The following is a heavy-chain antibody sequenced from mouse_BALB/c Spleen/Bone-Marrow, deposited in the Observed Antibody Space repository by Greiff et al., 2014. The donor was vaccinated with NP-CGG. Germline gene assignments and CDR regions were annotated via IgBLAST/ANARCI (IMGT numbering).Heavy chain of an antibody. CDR3: TKPSFYYGSSYWYFDV. J-gene: IGHJ1*01. V-gene: IGHV14-3*02. CDR1: GFNIKDTY. Sequence: VHVKQSGAELAKPGASVKLSCTASGFNIKDTYMHWVKQRPEQGLEWIGRIDPANGDTKYDPKFQGKATITADTSSNTAYLQLSSLTSEDTAVYYCTKPSFYYGSSYWYFDVWGAGTTATVSS. CDR2: IDPANGDT. D-gene: IGHD1-1*01.